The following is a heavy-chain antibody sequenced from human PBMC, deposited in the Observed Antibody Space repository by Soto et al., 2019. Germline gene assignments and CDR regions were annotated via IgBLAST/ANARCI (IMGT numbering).Heavy chain of an antibody. CDR2: ISHDGSSD. CDR1: GVSFRSYA. V-gene: IGHV3-30*18. J-gene: IGHJ6*02. D-gene: IGHD4-4*01. Sequence: PGGSLRLSCEASGVSFRSYAMHWVRQVPGKGPEWVAVISHDGSSDYYADSVKGRFTISRDNLRNTLYLQMNSLRAEDTAVYYCAKGPIHDYNRGYYYGMDVWGQGTTVTVSS. CDR3: AKGPIHDYNRGYYYGMDV.